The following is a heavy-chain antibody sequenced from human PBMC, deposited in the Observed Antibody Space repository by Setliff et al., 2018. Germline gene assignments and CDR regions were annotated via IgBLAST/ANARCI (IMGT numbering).Heavy chain of an antibody. CDR2: IYVTEST. V-gene: IGHV4-59*10. Sequence: PSETLSLTCAVYGDSFSDYYWNWIGQPAGKGLEWIGRIYVTESTKYNPSLKSRVTLSIDTSKNQFSLKLSSVTAADAALYYCAASRAYTGAVEEWFLPKTFDFWGQGSPVTVSS. CDR1: GDSFSDYY. J-gene: IGHJ4*02. D-gene: IGHD3-10*01. CDR3: AASRAYTGAVEEWFLPKTFDF.